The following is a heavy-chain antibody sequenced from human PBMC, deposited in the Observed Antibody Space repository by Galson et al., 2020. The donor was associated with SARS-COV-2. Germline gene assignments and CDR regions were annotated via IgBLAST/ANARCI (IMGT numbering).Heavy chain of an antibody. Sequence: SETLSLTCTVSGGSISCSYWSWIRQPPGKALEWVGYMFSNGGTKYNPSLKSRVTISGDTSKKQFSLILTSVTAADTAVYYCARTRYLEAGYYMDVWGKGTTVIVSS. J-gene: IGHJ6*03. D-gene: IGHD3-3*01. V-gene: IGHV4-59*01. CDR1: GGSISCSY. CDR3: ARTRYLEAGYYMDV. CDR2: MFSNGGT.